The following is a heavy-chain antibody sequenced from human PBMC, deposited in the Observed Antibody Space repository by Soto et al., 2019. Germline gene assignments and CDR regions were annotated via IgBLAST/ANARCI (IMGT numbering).Heavy chain of an antibody. D-gene: IGHD5-12*01. V-gene: IGHV3-74*01. Sequence: EVQLLESGGGLVQPGGSLRLSCAASGFTFSSYWMHWVRQAPGKGLVWVSRINSDGSSTSYADSVKGRFTISRDNAKNTLYLQMNSLRAEDTAVYYCAGSGYDRAIDYWGQGTLVTVST. J-gene: IGHJ4*02. CDR3: AGSGYDRAIDY. CDR2: INSDGSST. CDR1: GFTFSSYW.